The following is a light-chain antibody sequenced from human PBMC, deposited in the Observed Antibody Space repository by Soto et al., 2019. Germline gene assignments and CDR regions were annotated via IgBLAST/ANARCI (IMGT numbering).Light chain of an antibody. CDR3: YSYVGTYTRV. V-gene: IGLV2-11*01. J-gene: IGLJ3*02. CDR2: DVS. CDR1: SSDVGGYNY. Sequence: QSVLTQPRSVSGSPGQSVTISCTGTSSDVGGYNYVSWYQQHPGKAPKLMIYDVSKRPSGVPDRFSGSKSGNTASLTISGLQAEDVADYYCYSYVGTYTRVFGGGTKLTVL.